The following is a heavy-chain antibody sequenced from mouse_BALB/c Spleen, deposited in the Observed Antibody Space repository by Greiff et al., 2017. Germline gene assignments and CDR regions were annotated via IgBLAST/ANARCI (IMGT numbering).Heavy chain of an antibody. CDR1: GYAFSSYW. D-gene: IGHD3-2*01. V-gene: IGHV1-80*01. CDR3: ARSDSSGYVDY. Sequence: QVQLKESGAELVRPGSSVKISCKASGYAFSSYWMNWVKQRPGQGLEWIGQIYPGDGDTNYNGKFKGKATLTADKSSSTAYMQLSSLTSEDSAVYFCARSDSSGYVDYWGQGTTLTVSS. J-gene: IGHJ2*01. CDR2: IYPGDGDT.